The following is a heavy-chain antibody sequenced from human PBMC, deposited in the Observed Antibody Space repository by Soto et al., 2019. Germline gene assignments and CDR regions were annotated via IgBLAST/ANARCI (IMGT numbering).Heavy chain of an antibody. CDR3: ARDPMPDQYYYGMDV. Sequence: SETLSLTCTVSGGSISSVDYYWSWVRQSPEKGLEWIGYIYYTGSTYYGPSLKSRVSISIDTSKNQFSLNLTSVTAADTAVYYCARDPMPDQYYYGMDVWGQGTTVTVSS. V-gene: IGHV4-30-4*01. CDR2: IYYTGST. CDR1: GGSISSVDYY. J-gene: IGHJ6*02. D-gene: IGHD2-2*01.